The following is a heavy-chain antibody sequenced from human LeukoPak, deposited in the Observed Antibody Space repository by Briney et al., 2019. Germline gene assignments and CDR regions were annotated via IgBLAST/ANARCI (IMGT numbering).Heavy chain of an antibody. D-gene: IGHD3-9*01. J-gene: IGHJ4*02. CDR2: IWYDGSNR. CDR1: GFTFSGYG. CDR3: AKAEGYDILTGLDY. Sequence: PGGSLRLSCVASGFTFSGYGMDWVRQAPGKGLEWVAVIWYDGSNREYADSVKGRFTISRDNSKNTLYLQMNSLRTEDTAVYYCAKAEGYDILTGLDYWGQGTLVTVSS. V-gene: IGHV3-33*06.